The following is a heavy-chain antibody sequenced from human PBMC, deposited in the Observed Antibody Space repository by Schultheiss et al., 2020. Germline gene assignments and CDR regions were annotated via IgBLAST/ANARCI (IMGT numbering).Heavy chain of an antibody. V-gene: IGHV3-23*01. Sequence: GESLKISCAASGFTFSSYAMSWVRQAPGKGLEWVSTISGSGGSTYYAESMKGRITISRDNSKNTLYLQMNSLRAEDTAIYYCAKDRVVTASAFDYWGQGSLVTVSS. CDR1: GFTFSSYA. CDR3: AKDRVVTASAFDY. J-gene: IGHJ4*02. CDR2: ISGSGGST. D-gene: IGHD2-21*02.